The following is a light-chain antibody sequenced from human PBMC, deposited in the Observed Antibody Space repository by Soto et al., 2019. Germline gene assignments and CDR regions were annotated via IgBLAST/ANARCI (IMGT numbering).Light chain of an antibody. J-gene: IGKJ1*01. CDR1: QTISSW. V-gene: IGKV1-5*03. Sequence: DIQMTQSPSTLSGSVGDRATISCPSSQTISSWLAWYQQKPGKAPKILIYKACTLKSGVPSRFSGSGSGTGFTLTIRSLQPDDVATYYCQHYNSYSEAFGQGTKVDIK. CDR2: KAC. CDR3: QHYNSYSEA.